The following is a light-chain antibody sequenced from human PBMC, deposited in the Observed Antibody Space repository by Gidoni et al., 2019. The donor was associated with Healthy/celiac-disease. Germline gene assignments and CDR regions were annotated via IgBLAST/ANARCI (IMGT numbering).Light chain of an antibody. V-gene: IGLV2-14*01. Sequence: QSALTPPASVSGSPGQSITISCTGTSSDVGGYNYVSWYQQHPGKAPKLMIYDVSNRPSGVSNRFSGSKSGNTASLTISGLQAEDEADYYCSSYTSSSPLFAGGTKLTVL. CDR1: SSDVGGYNY. CDR3: SSYTSSSPL. CDR2: DVS. J-gene: IGLJ3*02.